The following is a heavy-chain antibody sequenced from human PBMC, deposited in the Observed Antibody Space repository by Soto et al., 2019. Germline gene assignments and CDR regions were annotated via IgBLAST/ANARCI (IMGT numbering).Heavy chain of an antibody. Sequence: QLQLQESGPGLVKPSETLSLTCTVSGDSISSSHHYWAWVRQPPGKGLEWIVSTYYRGSTFYSPSLRGRVTTAVDTSTNQLSLKLKSVTAADTAVYFCARHGAWAPLDWCQGTLVTVSS. CDR2: TYYRGST. D-gene: IGHD3-16*01. J-gene: IGHJ4*02. V-gene: IGHV4-39*01. CDR3: ARHGAWAPLD. CDR1: GDSISSSHHY.